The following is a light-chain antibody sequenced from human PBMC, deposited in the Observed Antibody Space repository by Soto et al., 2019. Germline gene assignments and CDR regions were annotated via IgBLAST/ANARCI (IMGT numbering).Light chain of an antibody. CDR1: QSVSSN. Sequence: ELVMTQSPATLSLSPGERATLSCRASQSVSSNLAWYQQKPGQAPRLLIYGASTRATGIPDRFSGSGSGTELTLTISRLQSEDFAVYYCQQYNNWPRTFGQGTKVDI. V-gene: IGKV3-15*01. CDR3: QQYNNWPRT. CDR2: GAS. J-gene: IGKJ1*01.